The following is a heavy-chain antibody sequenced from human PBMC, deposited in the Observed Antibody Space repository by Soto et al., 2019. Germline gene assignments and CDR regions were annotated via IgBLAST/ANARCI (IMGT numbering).Heavy chain of an antibody. J-gene: IGHJ6*02. D-gene: IGHD6-13*01. CDR1: GYTFTSYY. CDR3: ARDLRAAAGPVYYYYYGMNV. CDR2: INPSGGST. V-gene: IGHV1-46*01. Sequence: ASVKVSCKASGYTFTSYYMHWVRQAPGQGLEWMGIINPSGGSTSYAQKFQGRVTMTRDTSTSTVYMELSSLRSEDTAVYYCARDLRAAAGPVYYYYYGMNVWGQGTTVTVSS.